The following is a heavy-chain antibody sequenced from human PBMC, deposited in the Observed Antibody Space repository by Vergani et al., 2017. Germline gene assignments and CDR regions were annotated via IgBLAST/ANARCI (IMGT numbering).Heavy chain of an antibody. CDR1: GGSIISSKW. Sequence: QVQLQESGPGLVKPPGTLSLTCVVSGGSIISSKWWSWVRQPPGKGLEWIGEIFYTGKTNYNPSLKSRTTISLDTSKNQFFLNLASVTAADTAVYFCARVGYYPARFDPWGQGTLVIVSS. CDR3: ARVGYYPARFDP. D-gene: IGHD3-3*01. CDR2: IFYTGKT. J-gene: IGHJ5*02. V-gene: IGHV4-4*01.